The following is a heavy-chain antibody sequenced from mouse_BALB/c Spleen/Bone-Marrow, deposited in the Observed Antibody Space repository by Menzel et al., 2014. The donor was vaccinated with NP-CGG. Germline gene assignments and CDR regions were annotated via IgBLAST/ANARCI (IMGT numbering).Heavy chain of an antibody. V-gene: IGHV1S81*02. CDR1: GYPFTSYY. CDR2: INPNNGNT. CDR3: TRRDY. Sequence: QAQLQQSGAELVKPGASVKLSCKASGYPFTSYYMYWVKQRPGQGLEWIGGINPNNGNTNFSETFKSKATLTVDKSSSTAYMQLSSLTSEDSAVYYCTRRDYWGQGTTLTVSS. J-gene: IGHJ2*01.